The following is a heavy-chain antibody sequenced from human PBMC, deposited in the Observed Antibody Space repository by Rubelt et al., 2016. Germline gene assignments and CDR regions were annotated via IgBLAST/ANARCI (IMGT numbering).Heavy chain of an antibody. CDR1: GDSVSGNIAA. CDR3: ARDLRALYLDY. D-gene: IGHD3-16*02. J-gene: IGHJ4*02. Sequence: QVQLQQSGSGLLKPSQTLSLTCAISGDSVSGNIAAWTWIRQSPSRGLEWLGRTYYRSKWHNDYAASVESRITIKADTSKNQFSLQLNSVTPEDTAVYYCARDLRALYLDYWGQGTLVTVSS. CDR2: TYYRSKWHN. V-gene: IGHV6-1*01.